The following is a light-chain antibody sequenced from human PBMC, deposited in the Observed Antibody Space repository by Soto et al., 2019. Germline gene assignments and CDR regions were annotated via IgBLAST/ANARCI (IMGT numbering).Light chain of an antibody. J-gene: IGLJ3*02. CDR1: SSDVGGYNY. CDR3: SSYAASNNFYFV. V-gene: IGLV2-8*01. Sequence: SVLTQPPSASGSPGQSVTISCTGTSSDVGGYNYVSWYQQYPGRAPKLMIYEVTKRPSGVPDRFSGSKSGNTASLTVSGLQAEDEVDYYCSSYAASNNFYFVFGGGTKVTVL. CDR2: EVT.